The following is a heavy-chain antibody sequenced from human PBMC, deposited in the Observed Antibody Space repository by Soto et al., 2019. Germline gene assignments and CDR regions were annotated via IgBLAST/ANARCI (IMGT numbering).Heavy chain of an antibody. Sequence: PSETLSLTCAVSGGSISSSNWWSWVRQPPGKGLEWIGEIYHSGSTNYNPSLKSRVTISVDKSKNQFSLKLSSVTAADTAVYYCVRFASPHGGKGYYFDYWGQGTLVTVSS. CDR3: VRFASPHGGKGYYFDY. CDR2: IYHSGST. J-gene: IGHJ4*02. D-gene: IGHD2-15*01. V-gene: IGHV4-4*02. CDR1: GGSISSSNW.